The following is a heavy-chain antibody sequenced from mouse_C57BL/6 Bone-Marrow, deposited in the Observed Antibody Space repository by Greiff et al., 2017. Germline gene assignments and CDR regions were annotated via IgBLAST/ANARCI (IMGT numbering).Heavy chain of an antibody. CDR3: ARGEWLLRFAY. Sequence: QVQLQQSGAELMKPGASVKLSCKATGNTFTGYWIEWVKQRPGHGLEWIGEILPGSGSTNYNEKFKGKATFTADTSSNTAYMQLSSLTTEDSAIYYCARGEWLLRFAYWGQGTLVTVSA. J-gene: IGHJ3*01. CDR1: GNTFTGYW. D-gene: IGHD2-3*01. CDR2: ILPGSGST. V-gene: IGHV1-9*01.